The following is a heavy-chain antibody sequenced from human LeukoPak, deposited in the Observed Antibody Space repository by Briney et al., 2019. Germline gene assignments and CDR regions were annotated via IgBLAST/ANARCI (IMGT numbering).Heavy chain of an antibody. J-gene: IGHJ5*02. CDR3: AHRRDDILTPNWFDP. Sequence: VSGPTLVNPTQTLTLTCTFSGFSLSTSGVGVGWIRQPPGKALEWLAIIYWDDDKRYSPSLKSRLTITKDTSKNQVVLTMTNMDPVDTATYYCAHRRDDILTPNWFDPWGQGTLVTVPS. V-gene: IGHV2-5*02. D-gene: IGHD3-9*01. CDR2: IYWDDDK. CDR1: GFSLSTSGVG.